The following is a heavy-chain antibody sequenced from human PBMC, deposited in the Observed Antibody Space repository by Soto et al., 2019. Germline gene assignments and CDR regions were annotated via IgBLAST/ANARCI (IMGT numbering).Heavy chain of an antibody. V-gene: IGHV5-10-1*01. CDR1: GYSFTSYW. Sequence: PXESLTISCKGSGYSFTSYWISWVRQMRGKGLEWMGRIDPSDSYTNYSPSFQGHVTISADKSISTAYLQWSSLKASDTAMYYCARHAPSTYYYDSSEVPFFDYWGQGTLVTVSS. D-gene: IGHD3-22*01. CDR2: IDPSDSYT. CDR3: ARHAPSTYYYDSSEVPFFDY. J-gene: IGHJ4*02.